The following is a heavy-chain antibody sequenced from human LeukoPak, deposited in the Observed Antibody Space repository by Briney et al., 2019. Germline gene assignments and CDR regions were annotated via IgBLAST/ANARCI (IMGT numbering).Heavy chain of an antibody. Sequence: QPGGSLRLSCAASGFTFSSYEMNWVRQAPGKGLEWVSYISSSGLTIYYADSVKGRFTVSRDNAKNSLYLQMNSLRAEDTAVYYCARERGSRSFDIWGQGTMVTVSS. CDR2: ISSSGLTI. CDR3: ARERGSRSFDI. V-gene: IGHV3-48*03. CDR1: GFTFSSYE. J-gene: IGHJ3*02.